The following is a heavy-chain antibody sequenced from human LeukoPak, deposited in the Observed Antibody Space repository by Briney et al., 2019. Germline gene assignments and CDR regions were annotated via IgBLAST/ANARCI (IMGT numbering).Heavy chain of an antibody. J-gene: IGHJ6*02. CDR1: GFTFSSYA. D-gene: IGHD3-22*01. Sequence: GGSLRLSCAASGFTFSSYAMSWVRQAPGKGLVWVSRINSDGSSTSYADSVKGRFTISRDNAKNTLYLQMNSLRAEDTAVYYCARVGDSSGRHYYYYGMDVWGQGTTVTVSS. CDR2: INSDGSST. CDR3: ARVGDSSGRHYYYYGMDV. V-gene: IGHV3-74*01.